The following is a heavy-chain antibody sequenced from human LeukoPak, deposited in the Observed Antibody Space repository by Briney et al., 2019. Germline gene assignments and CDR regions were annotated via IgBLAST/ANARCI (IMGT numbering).Heavy chain of an antibody. CDR1: GYTFTTYD. CDR3: ARDVFAEYNTHHKFDP. J-gene: IGHJ5*02. V-gene: IGHV1-2*02. Sequence: ASVKVSCKASGYTFTTYDINWVRQATGQGLEWMGWINPNTGGTDYAQRFQGRVTMTRDTSISTAYMELSSLISDDTAVYYCARDVFAEYNTHHKFDPWGQGTLVTVSS. D-gene: IGHD1-14*01. CDR2: INPNTGGT.